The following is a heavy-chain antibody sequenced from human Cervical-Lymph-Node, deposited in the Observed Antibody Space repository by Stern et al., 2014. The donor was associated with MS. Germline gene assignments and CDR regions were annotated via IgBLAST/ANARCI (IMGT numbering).Heavy chain of an antibody. V-gene: IGHV4-59*01. CDR1: GGSISSYY. J-gene: IGHJ5*02. Sequence: QVQLQESGPGLVKPSETLSLTCTVSGGSISSYYWSWIRQPPGKGLEWIGYIYYSGSTNYNPSLKSRVTISVDTSKNQFSLKLSSVTAADTAVYYCARASRDYYGSGSYGNWFDPWGQGTLVTVSS. CDR3: ARASRDYYGSGSYGNWFDP. D-gene: IGHD3-10*01. CDR2: IYYSGST.